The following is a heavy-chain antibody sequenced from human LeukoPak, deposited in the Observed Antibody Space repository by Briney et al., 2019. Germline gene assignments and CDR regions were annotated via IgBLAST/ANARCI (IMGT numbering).Heavy chain of an antibody. CDR3: ARAKLREIDY. Sequence: GGSLRLSCAASGFTFSNYWLTWVRQAPGQGLEWVANIKQDGSEKHYVDSVKGRFTISRDNAKNSLYLQMNSLRAEDTAVYYCARAKLREIDYWGQGTLVTVSS. J-gene: IGHJ4*02. V-gene: IGHV3-7*03. CDR1: GFTFSNYW. CDR2: IKQDGSEK. D-gene: IGHD1-26*01.